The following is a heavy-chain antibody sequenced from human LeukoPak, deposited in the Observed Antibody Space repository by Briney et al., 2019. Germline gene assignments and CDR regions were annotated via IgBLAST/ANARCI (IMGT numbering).Heavy chain of an antibody. D-gene: IGHD1-26*01. V-gene: IGHV3-21*01. CDR2: ISSSSSYI. J-gene: IGHJ4*02. CDR3: ARDANQKSGSYYDH. Sequence: GGSLRLSCAASGFTFSSYSMNWVRQAPGKGLEWVSSISSSSSYIYYADSVKGRFTISRDNAKNSLCLQMNSLRAEDTAVYYCARDANQKSGSYYDHWGQGTLVTVSS. CDR1: GFTFSSYS.